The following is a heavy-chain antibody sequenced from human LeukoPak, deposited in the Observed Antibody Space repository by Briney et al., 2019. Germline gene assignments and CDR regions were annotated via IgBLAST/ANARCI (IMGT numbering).Heavy chain of an antibody. V-gene: IGHV1-2*02. CDR3: ARVREYSSSSVWFDP. CDR1: GYTFTGYY. CDR2: INPNSGGT. J-gene: IGHJ5*02. D-gene: IGHD6-6*01. Sequence: GAPVKVSCKASGYTFTGYYMHWVRQAPGQGLEWMGWINPNSGGTNYAQKFQGRVTMTRDTSISTAYMELSRLRSDDTAVYYCARVREYSSSSVWFDPWGQGTPVTVSS.